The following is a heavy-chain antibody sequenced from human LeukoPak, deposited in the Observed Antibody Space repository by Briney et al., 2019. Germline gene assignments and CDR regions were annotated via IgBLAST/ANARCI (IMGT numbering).Heavy chain of an antibody. Sequence: PSETLSLTCAVYGGSFSGYYWSWIRQPPGQGLEWIGSMRYSGTTSYNASLESRVTISVDTSNNQFSLKMISVTAADTAVYYCARLRAFSYGHLDYWGQGILVTVSS. CDR3: ARLRAFSYGHLDY. CDR1: GGSFSGYY. D-gene: IGHD5-18*01. V-gene: IGHV4-34*01. CDR2: MRYSGTT. J-gene: IGHJ4*02.